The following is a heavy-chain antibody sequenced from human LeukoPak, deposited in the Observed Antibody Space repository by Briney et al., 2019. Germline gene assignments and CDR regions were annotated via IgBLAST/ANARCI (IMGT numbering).Heavy chain of an antibody. CDR2: IYYSGST. V-gene: IGHV4-59*01. Sequence: PSETLSLTCAVYGGSFSGYYWSWIRQPPGKGLEWIGYIYYSGSTNYNPSLKSRVTISVDTSKNQFSLKLSSVTAADTAVYYCARVRPFHYYYYGMDVWGQGPRSPSP. J-gene: IGHJ6*02. D-gene: IGHD6-6*01. CDR1: GGSFSGYY. CDR3: ARVRPFHYYYYGMDV.